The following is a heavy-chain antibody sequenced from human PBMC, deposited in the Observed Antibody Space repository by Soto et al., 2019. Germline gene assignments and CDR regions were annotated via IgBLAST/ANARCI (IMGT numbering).Heavy chain of an antibody. Sequence: EVQLVESGGGLVQPGGSLRLSCAASGFTFSSYWMNWVRQAPGKGLEWVANIKQDGSSTYYVDSVKGRFTISRDNAKNPLYLQMNSLRSEETSVYYCAGGSGWYFHQWGQGTLVTVSS. CDR2: IKQDGSST. V-gene: IGHV3-7*01. D-gene: IGHD6-19*01. J-gene: IGHJ1*01. CDR1: GFTFSSYW. CDR3: AGGSGWYFHQ.